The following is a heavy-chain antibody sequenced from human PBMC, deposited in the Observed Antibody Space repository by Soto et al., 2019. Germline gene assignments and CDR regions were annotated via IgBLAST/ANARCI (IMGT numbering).Heavy chain of an antibody. Sequence: SETLSLTCTVSGGSICSYYRSWIRQPPGKGLEWIGYIYYSGSTNYNPSLKSRVTISVDTSKNQFSLKLSSVTAADTAVYYCERAIDWFDPWGQGTLVTVSP. CDR2: IYYSGST. CDR1: GGSICSYY. CDR3: ERAIDWFDP. J-gene: IGHJ5*02. V-gene: IGHV4-59*01.